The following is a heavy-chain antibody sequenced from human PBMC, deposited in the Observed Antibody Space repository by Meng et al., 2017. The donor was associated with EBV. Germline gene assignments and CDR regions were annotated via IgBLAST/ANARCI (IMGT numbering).Heavy chain of an antibody. CDR1: GFSLSTRGVG. V-gene: IGHV2-5*02. CDR3: AHIIAARPFDY. J-gene: IGHJ4*02. Sequence: ITFKESGPPLVKPPQPLTLTCTFSGFSLSTRGVGVGWIRQPPGKALEWLALIYWDDDKRYSPSLKSRLTITKDTSKNQVVLTMTNMDPVDAATYYCAHIIAARPFDYWGQGTLVTVSS. CDR2: IYWDDDK. D-gene: IGHD6-6*01.